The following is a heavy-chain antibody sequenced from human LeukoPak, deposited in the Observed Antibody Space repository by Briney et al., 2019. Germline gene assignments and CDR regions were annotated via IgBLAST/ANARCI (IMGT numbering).Heavy chain of an antibody. CDR1: DGSISGYY. V-gene: IGHV4-4*07. D-gene: IGHD4-11*01. J-gene: IGHJ6*03. CDR2: IDTSWST. Sequence: SETLSLTCTLPDGSISGYYWSWIRQPAGKGLEWIGRIDTSWSTNYNPSLKSRVTMSLDTSKNQFSLKLTSVTAADTAVYYCARDRRSATVNNYYYYYMDVWAKGPRSPFP. CDR3: ARDRRSATVNNYYYYYMDV.